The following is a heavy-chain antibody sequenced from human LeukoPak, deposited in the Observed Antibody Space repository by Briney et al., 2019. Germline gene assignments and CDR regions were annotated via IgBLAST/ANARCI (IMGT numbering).Heavy chain of an antibody. CDR2: ISYDGSNK. J-gene: IGHJ4*02. CDR3: AREVQVIFDY. D-gene: IGHD2/OR15-2a*01. V-gene: IGHV3-30*09. Sequence: GGSLRLSCAASGVTFSSYAMRWVRQAPGKGLEWVAGISYDGSNKYYADTVKGRFAISRDNSKTTLYLQMNSLRAEDTAVYYCAREVQVIFDYWGQGTLVTVSS. CDR1: GVTFSSYA.